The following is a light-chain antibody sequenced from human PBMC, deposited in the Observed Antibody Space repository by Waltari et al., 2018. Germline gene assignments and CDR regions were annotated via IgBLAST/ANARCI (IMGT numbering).Light chain of an antibody. Sequence: SYVLTQPPSVSVAPGATARTPCGGDNIGRSSVQWYQQKPGLDHVLVIFYCSDRPSGIPERFSGSNSGNTATLTISRVEAGDEANYYCQVWHAAIDPGVFGTGTEVTV. V-gene: IGLV3-21*04. CDR1: NIGRSS. CDR2: YCS. CDR3: QVWHAAIDPGV. J-gene: IGLJ1*01.